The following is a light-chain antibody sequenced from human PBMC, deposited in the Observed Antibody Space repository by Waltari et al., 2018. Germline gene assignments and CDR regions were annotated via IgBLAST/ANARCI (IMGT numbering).Light chain of an antibody. CDR3: ASYTTSDTIV. CDR1: SRDVGNYNS. Sequence: QSALTQPASLSGSPGQSLTISCTGTSRDVGNYNSVSWYQHHPGKVPKVIIYEVSNRPVGNSSRVSGSKSGNTASLTISGLQADDEADYYCASYTTSDTIVFGTGTGVTVL. CDR2: EVS. J-gene: IGLJ1*01. V-gene: IGLV2-14*01.